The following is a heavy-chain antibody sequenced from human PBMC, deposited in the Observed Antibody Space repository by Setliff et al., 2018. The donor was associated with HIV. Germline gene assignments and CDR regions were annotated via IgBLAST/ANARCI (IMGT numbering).Heavy chain of an antibody. J-gene: IGHJ4*02. D-gene: IGHD4-17*01. CDR2: VSYSGST. CDR1: GGSIGSFY. V-gene: IGHV4-59*12. Sequence: PSETLSLTCTVSGGSIGSFYWSWIRQPPGKTLEWIGYVSYSGSTKYKPSLKSRVTISVDTSKNHFSMKLTSVTAADTAVYYCVGDETTVTFDYWGQGTLVTVSS. CDR3: VGDETTVTFDY.